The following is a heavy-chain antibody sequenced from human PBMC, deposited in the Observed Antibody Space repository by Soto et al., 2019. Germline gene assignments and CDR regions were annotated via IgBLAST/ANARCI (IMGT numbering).Heavy chain of an antibody. D-gene: IGHD5-12*01. V-gene: IGHV4-59*01. CDR3: ARGCTPWLRLGGPHYYYGMDV. CDR1: GGSISSYY. CDR2: IYYSGST. Sequence: PSETLSLTCTVSGGSISSYYWSWIRQPPGKGLEWIGYIYYSGSTNYNPSLKSRVTISVDTSKNQFSLKLSSVTAADTAVYYCARGCTPWLRLGGPHYYYGMDVWGPGTTVNASS. J-gene: IGHJ6*02.